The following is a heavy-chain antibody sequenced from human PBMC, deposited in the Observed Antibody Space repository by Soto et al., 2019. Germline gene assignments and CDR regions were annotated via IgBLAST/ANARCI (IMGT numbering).Heavy chain of an antibody. CDR2: IYHSGST. V-gene: IGHV4-30-2*01. Sequence: SATLSLTCAVSGGSISSGGYSWSWIRQPPGKGLEWIGYIYHSGSTYYNPSLKSRVTISVDRSKNQFSLKLSSVTAADTAVYYCARSARGRLRAYMYWFDPWGQGTLVTVSS. J-gene: IGHJ5*02. D-gene: IGHD5-12*01. CDR1: GGSISSGGYS. CDR3: ARSARGRLRAYMYWFDP.